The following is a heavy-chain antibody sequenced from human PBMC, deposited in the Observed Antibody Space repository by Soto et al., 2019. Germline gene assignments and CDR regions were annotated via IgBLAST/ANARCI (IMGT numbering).Heavy chain of an antibody. D-gene: IGHD2-15*01. J-gene: IGHJ3*02. Sequence: QVQLVQSGAEVKKPGSSVKVSCKASGGTFSSYAISWVRQAPGQGLEWMGGIIPIFGTANHAQKFQGRVTITADKSTSTAYMELSSLRSEDTAVYYCARGRRWTVVTYDAFDIWGQGTMVTVSS. V-gene: IGHV1-69*06. CDR1: GGTFSSYA. CDR2: IIPIFGTA. CDR3: ARGRRWTVVTYDAFDI.